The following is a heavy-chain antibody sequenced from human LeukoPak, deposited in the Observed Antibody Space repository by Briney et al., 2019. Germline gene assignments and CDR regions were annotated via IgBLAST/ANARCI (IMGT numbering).Heavy chain of an antibody. D-gene: IGHD1-26*01. Sequence: GGSLRLSCAASGFSFSSYSMNWVRQAPGKGLEWVSYISSSSSTIYYADSVKGRFTISRDNAKNSLYLQMNSLRAEDTAVYYCARDTLGSYLDWGAFDIWGQGTMVTVSS. CDR2: ISSSSSTI. CDR1: GFSFSSYS. CDR3: ARDTLGSYLDWGAFDI. J-gene: IGHJ3*02. V-gene: IGHV3-48*01.